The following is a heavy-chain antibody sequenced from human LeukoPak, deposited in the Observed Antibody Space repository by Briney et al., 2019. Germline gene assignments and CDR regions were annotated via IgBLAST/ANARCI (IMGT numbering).Heavy chain of an antibody. CDR3: AKPGWLLTSAIDY. J-gene: IGHJ4*02. CDR1: GFSFSSYA. D-gene: IGHD3-22*01. CDR2: ISGSGGST. V-gene: IGHV3-23*01. Sequence: PGGSLRLSCAASGFSFSSYAMSWVRQGPGKGLEWISSISGSGGSTDYADSVKGRFTISRDSSRNTVYLQMNSLRAEDTVVYYCAKPGWLLTSAIDYWGQGTLVTVSS.